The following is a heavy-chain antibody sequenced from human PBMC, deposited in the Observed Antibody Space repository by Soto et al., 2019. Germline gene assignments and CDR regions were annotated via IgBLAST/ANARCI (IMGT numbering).Heavy chain of an antibody. V-gene: IGHV1-2*02. J-gene: IGHJ5*02. Sequence: QVQLVQSGAEVKKPGSSVKVSCKASGYTFTGYYIHWVRQAPGQGLEWMGWINPKSGGTNYAQNFQGRVTLARDTPSSTAYVDLSSLKSGDTAVYYCARGRTSVTTSWFDPWGRGTLVTVSS. D-gene: IGHD4-17*01. CDR3: ARGRTSVTTSWFDP. CDR2: INPKSGGT. CDR1: GYTFTGYY.